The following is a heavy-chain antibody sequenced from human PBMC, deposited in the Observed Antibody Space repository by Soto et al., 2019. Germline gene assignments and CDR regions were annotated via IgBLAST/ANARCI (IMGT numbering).Heavy chain of an antibody. CDR3: ARDACRGTSCHTQENYYAMDV. CDR2: INAGNGNT. D-gene: IGHD2-2*01. J-gene: IGHJ6*02. CDR1: GYTFTNYA. V-gene: IGHV1-3*01. Sequence: ASVKVSCKGSGYTFTNYAMHWVRQAPGQRLEWMGWINAGNGNTKYSQKFQGRVTITRDTSASTAYMELSSLRSEDTAVYYCARDACRGTSCHTQENYYAMDVWGQGTMVTVSS.